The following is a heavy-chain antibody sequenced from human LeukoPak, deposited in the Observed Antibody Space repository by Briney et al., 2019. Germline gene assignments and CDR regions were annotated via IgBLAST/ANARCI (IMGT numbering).Heavy chain of an antibody. CDR2: IIPIFGTA. J-gene: IGHJ5*02. V-gene: IGHV1-69*13. CDR1: GGTFSSYA. D-gene: IGHD6-13*01. CDR3: ARDRQQLSPGWFDP. Sequence: SVKVSCKASGGTFSSYAISWVRQAPGQGLEWMGGIIPIFGTANYAQKFQGRVTITADESTSTAYMELSSLRSEDTAVYYCARDRQQLSPGWFDPWGQGTLVTVSS.